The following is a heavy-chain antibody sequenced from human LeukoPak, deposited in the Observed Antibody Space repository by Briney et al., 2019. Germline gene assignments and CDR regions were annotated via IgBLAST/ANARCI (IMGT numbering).Heavy chain of an antibody. D-gene: IGHD3-3*01. Sequence: ASVKVSCKASGYTFTSYGISWVRQAPGQGLEWMGWINTYNGNTNYEQKLQGRVTITRNTSISTAYMELSSLRSEDTAVYYCARARLVWSGYNYYMDVWGKGTTVTVSS. CDR2: INTYNGNT. CDR3: ARARLVWSGYNYYMDV. V-gene: IGHV1-18*01. J-gene: IGHJ6*03. CDR1: GYTFTSYG.